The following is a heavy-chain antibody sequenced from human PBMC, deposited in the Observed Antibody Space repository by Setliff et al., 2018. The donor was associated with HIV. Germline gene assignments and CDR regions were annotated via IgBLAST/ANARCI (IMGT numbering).Heavy chain of an antibody. Sequence: SETLSLTCTVSGGSISSGSYYWSWIRQPAGKGLEWIGRIYTSGSTNYNPSLKSRVTISVDTSRNQFSLKLSSVTAADTAVYYCAREVRDGYKYYFDYWGQGTLVTVSS. CDR3: AREVRDGYKYYFDY. V-gene: IGHV4-61*02. CDR2: IYTSGST. D-gene: IGHD5-12*01. CDR1: GGSISSGSYY. J-gene: IGHJ4*02.